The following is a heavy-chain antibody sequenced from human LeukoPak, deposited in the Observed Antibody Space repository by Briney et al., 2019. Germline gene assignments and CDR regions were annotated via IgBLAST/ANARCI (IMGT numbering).Heavy chain of an antibody. Sequence: GGSLRLSCAASGFTFSSYAMHWVRQAPGKGLEYVSAISSNGGSTYYANSVKGRFTTSRDNAKNTLFLQMNGLRAEDTAVYYCARVSLSSGCLSNWGQGTLVTVSS. CDR3: ARVSLSSGCLSN. CDR2: ISSNGGST. CDR1: GFTFSSYA. V-gene: IGHV3-64*01. J-gene: IGHJ4*02. D-gene: IGHD6-19*01.